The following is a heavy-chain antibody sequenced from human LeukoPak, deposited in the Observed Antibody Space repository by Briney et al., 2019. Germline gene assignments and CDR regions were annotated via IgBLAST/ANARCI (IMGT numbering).Heavy chain of an antibody. J-gene: IGHJ3*02. CDR1: GFTFSTYW. CDR2: IKQDGSEK. Sequence: GGSLRLSCAASGFTFSTYWMSWVRQAPGKGLEWVANIKQDGSEKYYVDSVKGRSTISRDNAKNSLYLQMNSLRAEDTAVYYCARDRAPYDSSGYYLLDAFDIWGQGTMVTVSS. D-gene: IGHD3-22*01. V-gene: IGHV3-7*01. CDR3: ARDRAPYDSSGYYLLDAFDI.